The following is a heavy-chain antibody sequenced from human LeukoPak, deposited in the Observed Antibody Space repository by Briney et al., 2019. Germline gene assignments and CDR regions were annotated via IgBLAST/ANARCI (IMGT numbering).Heavy chain of an antibody. V-gene: IGHV3-23*01. CDR1: GFTFSSYA. Sequence: GGSLRLSCAVSGFTFSSYAMIWVRQAPGRGLVWVSSIGASGDSIYYTDSVKGRFTISRDNPKNTLYLQMSSLRVEDTAVYYCAKIPDVSDYWGQGTLVTVSS. CDR3: AKIPDVSDY. CDR2: IGASGDSI. J-gene: IGHJ4*02.